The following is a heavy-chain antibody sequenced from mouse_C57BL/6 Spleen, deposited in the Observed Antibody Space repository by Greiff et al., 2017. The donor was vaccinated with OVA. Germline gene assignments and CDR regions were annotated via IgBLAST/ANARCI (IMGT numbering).Heavy chain of an antibody. J-gene: IGHJ2*01. V-gene: IGHV5-16*01. CDR3: ARSTGFDY. CDR2: INYDGSST. CDR1: GFTFSDYY. D-gene: IGHD4-1*02. Sequence: EVQLVESEGGLVQPGSSMKLSCTASGFTFSDYYMAWVRQVPEKGLEWVANINYDGSSTYYLDSLKSRFIISRDNAKNILYLQMSSLKSEDTATYYCARSTGFDYWGQGTTLTVSS.